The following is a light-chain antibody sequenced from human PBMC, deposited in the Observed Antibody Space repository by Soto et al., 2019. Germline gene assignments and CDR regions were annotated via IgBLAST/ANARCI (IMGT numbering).Light chain of an antibody. CDR3: QQRSDWPLT. CDR2: DVS. J-gene: IGKJ5*01. Sequence: EIVITQSPATLSLSPGERATLSCRASHYIYSNVAWFQQRPGQAPRLLIYDVSNRASGIPARFSGSGSETDFTLTISSLEPEDFAVYYCQQRSDWPLTFGQGTRLEIK. CDR1: HYIYSN. V-gene: IGKV3-11*01.